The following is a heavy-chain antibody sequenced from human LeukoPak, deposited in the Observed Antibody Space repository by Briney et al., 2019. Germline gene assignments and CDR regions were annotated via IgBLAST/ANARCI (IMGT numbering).Heavy chain of an antibody. J-gene: IGHJ4*02. D-gene: IGHD2-2*01. Sequence: ASVKVSCKASGYTFTSYYIHWVRQAPGQGLEWMGIINPTGGSTSYAQKFQGRVTMTRDRSTSTIFMELSSLRSEDTAVYYCARDYQPNDFDHWGQGTLVTVSS. V-gene: IGHV1-46*01. CDR3: ARDYQPNDFDH. CDR1: GYTFTSYY. CDR2: INPTGGST.